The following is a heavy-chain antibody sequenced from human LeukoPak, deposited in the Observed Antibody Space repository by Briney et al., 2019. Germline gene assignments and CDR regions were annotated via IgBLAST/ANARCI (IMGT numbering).Heavy chain of an antibody. Sequence: SETLSLTCSVSGGSITSIASYWGWIRQPPGKGLEWIGSIPYSGSTYYNPSLKSRLTISVDTSKNQFSLKLSSVTAADTAVYYCARCKDYYVSGSYYKTFDYWGQGTQVTVSS. D-gene: IGHD3-10*01. V-gene: IGHV4-39*07. CDR2: IPYSGST. CDR1: GGSITSIASY. CDR3: ARCKDYYVSGSYYKTFDY. J-gene: IGHJ4*02.